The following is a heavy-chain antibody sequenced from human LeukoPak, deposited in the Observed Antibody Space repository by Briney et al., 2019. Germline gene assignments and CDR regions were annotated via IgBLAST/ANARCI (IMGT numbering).Heavy chain of an antibody. V-gene: IGHV4-4*02. Sequence: SGTLSLTCAVSGGSISSSNWWSWVRQPPGKGLEWIGEIYHSGSTNYNPSLKSRVTISVDTSKNQFSLKLSSVTAADTAVYYCARSLDYYYYGMDVWGQGTTVTVSS. J-gene: IGHJ6*02. CDR2: IYHSGST. D-gene: IGHD1-1*01. CDR3: ARSLDYYYYGMDV. CDR1: GGSISSSNW.